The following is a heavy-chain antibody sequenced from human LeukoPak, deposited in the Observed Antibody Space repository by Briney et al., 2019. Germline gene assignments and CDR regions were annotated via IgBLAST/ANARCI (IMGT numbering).Heavy chain of an antibody. CDR3: AKGSYYSDY. Sequence: GGSLRLSCAASGLTFSNYGMHWVRQAPGKGLEWVAFIRYDGNNEHYADSVKGRFTISRDNSKNTLYLQMNSLRAEDTAVYYCAKGSYYSDYWGQGTLVTVSS. V-gene: IGHV3-30*02. CDR2: IRYDGNNE. D-gene: IGHD3-10*01. CDR1: GLTFSNYG. J-gene: IGHJ4*02.